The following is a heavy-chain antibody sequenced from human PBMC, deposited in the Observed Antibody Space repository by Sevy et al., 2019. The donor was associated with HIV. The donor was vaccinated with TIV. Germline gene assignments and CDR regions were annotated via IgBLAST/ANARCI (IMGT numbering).Heavy chain of an antibody. CDR2: IWYDGTNN. CDR3: ARERLAVAGIGYYFDY. J-gene: IGHJ4*02. CDR1: RFTFSSYG. Sequence: GGSLRLSCAASRFTFSSYGMHWVRQAPGKGLEWVAVIWYDGTNNEYADSVKGRFTIFRDNSKNTLYLQMSSLRADDTAVYYCARERLAVAGIGYYFDYWGQGTLVTVSS. D-gene: IGHD6-19*01. V-gene: IGHV3-33*01.